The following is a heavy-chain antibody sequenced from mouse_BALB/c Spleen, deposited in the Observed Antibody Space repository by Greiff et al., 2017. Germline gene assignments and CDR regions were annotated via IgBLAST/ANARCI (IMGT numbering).Heavy chain of an antibody. J-gene: IGHJ3*01. D-gene: IGHD3-2*01. V-gene: IGHV14-3*02. CDR1: GFNIKDTY. Sequence: VHVKQSGAELVKPGASVKLSCTASGFNIKDTYMHWVKQRPEQGLEWIGRIDPANGNTKYDPKFQGKATITADTSSNTAYLQLSSLTSEDTAVYYCARTARAPAWFAYWGQGTLVTVSA. CDR3: ARTARAPAWFAY. CDR2: IDPANGNT.